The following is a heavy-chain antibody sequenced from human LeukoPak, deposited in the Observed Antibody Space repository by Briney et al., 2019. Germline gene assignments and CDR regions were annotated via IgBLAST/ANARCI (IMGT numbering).Heavy chain of an antibody. CDR2: ISNVGGRT. CDR1: GFTFSNYA. CDR3: ARTDRTGALGRFRMRSDAFDI. D-gene: IGHD3-3*01. V-gene: IGHV3-23*01. Sequence: GSPRLSCAASGFTFSNYAMTWVRQAPGKGLEWVSVISNVGGRTYYADSVKGRFTISRDTSKNTLYLQMNSLRVEDTAIYYCARTDRTGALGRFRMRSDAFDIWGQGTMVTVSS. J-gene: IGHJ3*02.